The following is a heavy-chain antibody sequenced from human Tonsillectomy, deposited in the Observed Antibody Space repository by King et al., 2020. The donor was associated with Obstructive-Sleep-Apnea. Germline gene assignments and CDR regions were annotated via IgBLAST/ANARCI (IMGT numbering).Heavy chain of an antibody. Sequence: QLVQSGAEVKKPGASVKVSCKASGYTFTAYYMHWVRQAPGQGLEWMGWINPNTGGTNYAQNFQGRVTMTRDTSISTAYMDLSGLRPDDTAVYYCARDPGYCSGGSCVDSWGQGTLVTVSA. J-gene: IGHJ4*02. CDR3: ARDPGYCSGGSCVDS. CDR2: INPNTGGT. CDR1: GYTFTAYY. V-gene: IGHV1-2*02. D-gene: IGHD2-15*01.